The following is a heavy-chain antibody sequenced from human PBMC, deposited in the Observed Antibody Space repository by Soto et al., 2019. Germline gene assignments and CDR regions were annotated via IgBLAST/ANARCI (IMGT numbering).Heavy chain of an antibody. CDR1: GGSISSRSYY. V-gene: IGHV4-39*01. CDR2: IYYSGST. D-gene: IGHD3-22*01. Sequence: SETLSLTCTVSGGSISSRSYYWCWIRQPPGKGLEWIGSIYYSGSTYYNPSLKSRVTISVDTSKNQFSLKLSSVTAADTAVYYCARLSFTYYYDSSGYYSYYFDYWGQGTLVTVSS. CDR3: ARLSFTYYYDSSGYYSYYFDY. J-gene: IGHJ4*02.